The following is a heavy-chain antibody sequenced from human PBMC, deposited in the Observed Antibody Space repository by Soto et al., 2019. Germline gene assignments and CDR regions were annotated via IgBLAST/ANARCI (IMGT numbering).Heavy chain of an antibody. CDR2: INSDGSST. J-gene: IGHJ3*02. D-gene: IGHD3-9*01. V-gene: IGHV3-74*01. CDR1: GFTFSSYW. Sequence: GGSLRLSCAASGFTFSSYWMHWVRQAPGKGLVWVSRINSDGSSTSYADSVKGRFTISRDNAKNTLYLQMNSLRAEDTAVSYFASAWYDDILTGYYDAFDIWGQGTMVTVSS. CDR3: ASAWYDDILTGYYDAFDI.